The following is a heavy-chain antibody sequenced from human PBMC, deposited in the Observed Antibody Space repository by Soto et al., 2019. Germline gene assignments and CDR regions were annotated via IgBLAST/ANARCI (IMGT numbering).Heavy chain of an antibody. D-gene: IGHD1-7*01. CDR1: GGSFSDAF. J-gene: IGHJ6*02. Sequence: QVHLQQWGAGLLKPSGTLSLTCAVSGGSFSDAFWSWVRQSPGRGLEWIGEVFHTGNTNYNPSLKARVALSVDTAKNQFSLRLTSVTAADSAVYYCARAPRELLAEGPLFLYYYYGLDVWGQGTTFTVSS. V-gene: IGHV4-34*12. CDR2: VFHTGNT. CDR3: ARAPRELLAEGPLFLYYYYGLDV.